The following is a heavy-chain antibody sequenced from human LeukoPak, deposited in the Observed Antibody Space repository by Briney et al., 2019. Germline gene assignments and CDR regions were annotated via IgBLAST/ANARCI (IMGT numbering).Heavy chain of an antibody. Sequence: GGSLRLSCAASGFTFSSYTINWVRQAPGKGLEWVSSITSSTYIYYADSVKGRFTISRDNAQNSLYLQMNSLRAEDTAVYYCARDLYGDYAFDIWAQGTMVTVSS. CDR3: ARDLYGDYAFDI. CDR2: ITSSTYI. V-gene: IGHV3-21*01. J-gene: IGHJ3*02. D-gene: IGHD4-17*01. CDR1: GFTFSSYT.